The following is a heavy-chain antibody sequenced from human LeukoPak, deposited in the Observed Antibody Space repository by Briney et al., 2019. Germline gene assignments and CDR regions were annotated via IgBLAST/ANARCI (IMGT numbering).Heavy chain of an antibody. Sequence: SETLSLTCTVSGGSFSSYYWSWIRQPPGKGLEWIAYIYYSGSTNYNPSLKSRVTISVDTSKNQFSLKLSSVTPEDTAVYYCAREAAAGRMKVKNWFDPWGQGTLVTVSS. CDR2: IYYSGST. CDR3: AREAAAGRMKVKNWFDP. D-gene: IGHD6-13*01. CDR1: GGSFSSYY. V-gene: IGHV4-59*12. J-gene: IGHJ5*02.